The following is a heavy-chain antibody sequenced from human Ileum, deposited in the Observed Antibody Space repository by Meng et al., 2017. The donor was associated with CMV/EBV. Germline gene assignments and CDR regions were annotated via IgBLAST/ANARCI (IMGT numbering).Heavy chain of an antibody. D-gene: IGHD6-13*01. CDR2: IFFSENT. CDR3: ARCGIAALGILFDP. Sequence: QGRLQQAGQGWVKPSQTLSLSFTLSGASSSSCDNSWSWSSQPPGKGLEWIGYIFFSENTYYNPSLNNRVIISIDSPRNQFSLKVDSVTAADTAVYYGARCGIAALGILFDPWGHGTLVTVSS. J-gene: IGHJ5*02. V-gene: IGHV4-30-4*08. CDR1: GASSSSCDNS.